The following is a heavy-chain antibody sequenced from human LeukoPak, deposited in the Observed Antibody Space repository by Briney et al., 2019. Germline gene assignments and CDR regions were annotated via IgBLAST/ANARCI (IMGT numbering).Heavy chain of an antibody. D-gene: IGHD3-22*01. CDR3: ATEDSSDYYSFDY. J-gene: IGHJ4*02. V-gene: IGHV3-23*01. Sequence: GGSLRLSCLTSGFTLSTNAMSWVRQAPGKGLEWISGISGSGASTYYADSVKGRFTISRDDSRNTLYLQMNSLRGDDTAVYYCATEDSSDYYSFDYWGQGTLVTVSS. CDR2: ISGSGAST. CDR1: GFTLSTNA.